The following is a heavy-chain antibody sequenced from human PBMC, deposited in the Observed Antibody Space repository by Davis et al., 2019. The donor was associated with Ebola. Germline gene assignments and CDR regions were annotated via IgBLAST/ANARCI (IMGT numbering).Heavy chain of an antibody. V-gene: IGHV3-30*18. Sequence: PGGSLRLSCAASGFIFNQYAMTWVRQAPGKGLEWVAVLSYDGSNKYYADSVKGRFTISRDNSKNTLYLQMNSLRAEDTAVYYCAKVGPHPTNYYYYGMDVWGKGTTVTVSS. J-gene: IGHJ6*04. CDR3: AKVGPHPTNYYYYGMDV. CDR1: GFIFNQYA. CDR2: LSYDGSNK.